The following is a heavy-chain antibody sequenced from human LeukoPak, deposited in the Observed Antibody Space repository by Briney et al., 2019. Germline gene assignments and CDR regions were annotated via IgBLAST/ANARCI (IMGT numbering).Heavy chain of an antibody. Sequence: GGSLRLSCAASGFTFRNAWMSWVRQAPGKGLEWVGRIKSKTDGGTTDYAAPVKGRFTISRDDSKSIAYLQMNSLKTEDTAVYYCTSSSVVTYADYWGQGTLVTVSS. CDR1: GFTFRNAW. CDR3: TSSSVVTYADY. J-gene: IGHJ4*02. D-gene: IGHD4-23*01. V-gene: IGHV3-15*01. CDR2: IKSKTDGGTT.